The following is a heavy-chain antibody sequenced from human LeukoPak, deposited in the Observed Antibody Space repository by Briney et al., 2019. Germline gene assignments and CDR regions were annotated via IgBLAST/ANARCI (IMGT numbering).Heavy chain of an antibody. D-gene: IGHD6-19*01. V-gene: IGHV4-59*12. CDR2: ISYSGST. Sequence: PSETLSLTCTVSGDSINNYYWSWIRQPPGKGLEWIGYISYSGSTNYFPSLKSRVTMSLDTSKNQLSLTLSSMTAADTAVYYCASASQWLVWGDWGQGTLVTVSS. J-gene: IGHJ1*01. CDR3: ASASQWLVWGD. CDR1: GDSINNYY.